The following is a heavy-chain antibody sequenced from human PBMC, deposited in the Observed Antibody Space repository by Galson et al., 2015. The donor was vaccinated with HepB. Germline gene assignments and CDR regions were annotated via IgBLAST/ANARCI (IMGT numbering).Heavy chain of an antibody. D-gene: IGHD3-10*01. V-gene: IGHV3-30-3*01. CDR2: LSYDETKT. CDR3: ARDSAGGYSDY. CDR1: GFSFRNYA. J-gene: IGHJ4*02. Sequence: SLRLSCAASGFSFRNYAMHWVRQAPGKGLDWVAVLSYDETKTYYADSVKGRFTVSRDNSKYTLYLQMNSLRPEDTAVYYCARDSAGGYSDYWGRGTLVTVSS.